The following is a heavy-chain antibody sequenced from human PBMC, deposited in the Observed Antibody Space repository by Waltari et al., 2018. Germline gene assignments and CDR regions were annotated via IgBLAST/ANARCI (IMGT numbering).Heavy chain of an antibody. J-gene: IGHJ4*02. CDR3: AREEAGYKY. Sequence: QVQLQESSPGLVKPSETLSLTCTVSGCSISSHYWSWIRQPPGKGLEWIGYIYYSGSTTYHPSVMSRVTISVDTSKNQFSLKLSSVTAADTAVYYCAREEAGYKYWGQGTLVTVSS. D-gene: IGHD3-9*01. CDR1: GCSISSHY. CDR2: IYYSGST. V-gene: IGHV4-59*11.